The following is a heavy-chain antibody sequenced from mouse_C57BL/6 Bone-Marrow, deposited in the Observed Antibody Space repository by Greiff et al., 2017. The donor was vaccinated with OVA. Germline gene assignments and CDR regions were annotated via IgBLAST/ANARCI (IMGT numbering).Heavy chain of an antibody. CDR3: ARRRRGY. V-gene: IGHV1-50*01. CDR1: GYTFTSYW. J-gene: IGHJ2*01. Sequence: QVQLQQPGAELVKPGASVKLSCKASGYTFTSYWMQWVNQRPGQGLEWIGEIDPSDSYTNYNQKFKGQATLTVDTSSSTAYMQLSSLTSEDSAVYYGARRRRGYWGQGTTLTVSS. CDR2: IDPSDSYT.